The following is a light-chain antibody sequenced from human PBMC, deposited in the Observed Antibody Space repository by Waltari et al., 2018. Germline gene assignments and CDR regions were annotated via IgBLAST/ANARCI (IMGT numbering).Light chain of an antibody. V-gene: IGKV3-20*01. J-gene: IGKJ1*01. CDR3: QHYLRLPVT. CDR1: QSVSRA. Sequence: DIVLTQSPGLLSLSLGGRATVSCRASQSVSRALAWYQQKPGQAPRLLIYGASTRASGIPDRFSGSGSGTDFSLTISRLEPDDFAVYYCQHYLRLPVTFGQGTTVEI. CDR2: GAS.